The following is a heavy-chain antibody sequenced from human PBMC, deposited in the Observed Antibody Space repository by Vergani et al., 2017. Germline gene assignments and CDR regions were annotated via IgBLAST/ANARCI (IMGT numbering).Heavy chain of an antibody. CDR2: FDPEDGET. J-gene: IGHJ4*02. CDR1: GYTLTELS. D-gene: IGHD6-13*01. V-gene: IGHV1-24*01. CDR3: ATDYPQRGGIAAAGALDY. Sequence: QVQLVQSGAEVKKPGASVKVSCKVSGYTLTELSMHWVRQAPGKGLEWMGGFDPEDGETIYAQKFQGRVTMTEDTSTDTAYMELSSLRSEDTAVYYCATDYPQRGGIAAAGALDYWGQGTLVTVSS.